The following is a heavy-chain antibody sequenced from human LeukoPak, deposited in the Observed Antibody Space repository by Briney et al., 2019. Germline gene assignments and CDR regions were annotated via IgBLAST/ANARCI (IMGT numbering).Heavy chain of an antibody. J-gene: IGHJ5*02. CDR2: MNPNSGNT. CDR1: GYTFTSYA. V-gene: IGHV1-8*03. Sequence: ASVKVSCKASGYTFTSYAMNWVRQATGQGLEWMGWMNPNSGNTGYAQKFQGRVTITRNTSISTAYTELSSLRSEDTAVYYCARRRNWFDPWGQGTLVTVSS. CDR3: ARRRNWFDP.